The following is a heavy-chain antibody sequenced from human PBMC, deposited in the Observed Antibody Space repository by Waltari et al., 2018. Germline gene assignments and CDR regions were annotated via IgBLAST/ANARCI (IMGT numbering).Heavy chain of an antibody. D-gene: IGHD3-9*01. Sequence: EVQLVESGGGLVQPGGSLRLSCAPSGSTFSNYWMHWVRQDPGKGLLCVSRINTDGSGTHYADSAKGRFTISRDNAKNTLYLQMNSLRGEDTAVYYCVRGSNDWIGFDYWGQGALVTVSS. J-gene: IGHJ4*02. CDR3: VRGSNDWIGFDY. CDR1: GSTFSNYW. V-gene: IGHV3-74*01. CDR2: INTDGSGT.